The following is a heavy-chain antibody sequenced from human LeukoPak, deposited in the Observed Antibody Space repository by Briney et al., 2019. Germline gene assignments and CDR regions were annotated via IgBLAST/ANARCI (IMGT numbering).Heavy chain of an antibody. Sequence: GGSLRLSCTASRFYFSTYDMNWVRQVPGKGLEWISYIDSSGSTTYYAGSVQGRFTISRDNAKDSLYLQMNSLRAEDTAVYYCAKDGVSSSYYFYYMDVWGKGTTVTVSS. J-gene: IGHJ6*03. V-gene: IGHV3-48*03. D-gene: IGHD3-16*01. CDR2: IDSSGSTT. CDR1: RFYFSTYD. CDR3: AKDGVSSSYYFYYMDV.